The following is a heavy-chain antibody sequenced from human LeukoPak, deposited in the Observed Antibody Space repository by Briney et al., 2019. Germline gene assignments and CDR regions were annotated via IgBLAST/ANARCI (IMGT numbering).Heavy chain of an antibody. Sequence: ASVKVSCKASGGTFGSYAISWVRQAPGQGLEWMGGIIPIFGTANYAQKFQGRVTITTDESTSTAYMELSSLRSEDTAVYYCAISQGTYYYDSSGPITTYRSLDYWGQGTLVTVSS. J-gene: IGHJ4*02. D-gene: IGHD3-22*01. CDR3: AISQGTYYYDSSGPITTYRSLDY. V-gene: IGHV1-69*05. CDR2: IIPIFGTA. CDR1: GGTFGSYA.